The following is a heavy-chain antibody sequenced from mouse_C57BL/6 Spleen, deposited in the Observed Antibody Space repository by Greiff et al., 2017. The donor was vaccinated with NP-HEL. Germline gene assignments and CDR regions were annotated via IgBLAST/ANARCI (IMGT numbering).Heavy chain of an antibody. CDR2: INPYNGGT. J-gene: IGHJ4*01. Sequence: EVQLQQSGPVLVKPGASVKMSCKASGYTFTDYYMNWVKQSHGKSLEWIGVINPYNGGTSYNQKFKGKATLTVDKSSSTAYMELNSLTSEDSAVYYCAMTAQAQVVYAMDYWGQGTSVTVSS. D-gene: IGHD3-2*02. V-gene: IGHV1-19*01. CDR3: AMTAQAQVVYAMDY. CDR1: GYTFTDYY.